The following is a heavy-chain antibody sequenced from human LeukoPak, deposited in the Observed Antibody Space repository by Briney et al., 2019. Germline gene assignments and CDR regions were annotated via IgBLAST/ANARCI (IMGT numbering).Heavy chain of an antibody. D-gene: IGHD3-22*01. CDR3: ASAALRYYYDSSGSYYYYYYMDV. J-gene: IGHJ6*03. CDR1: GGSISSYY. V-gene: IGHV4-4*09. Sequence: PSETLSLTCTVSGGSISSYYWSWIRQPPGKGLEGMGYIYTSGSTNYNPSLKSRATISVDTSKNQFSLKLSSVTAADTAVYYCASAALRYYYDSSGSYYYYYYMDVWGKGTTLTVSS. CDR2: IYTSGST.